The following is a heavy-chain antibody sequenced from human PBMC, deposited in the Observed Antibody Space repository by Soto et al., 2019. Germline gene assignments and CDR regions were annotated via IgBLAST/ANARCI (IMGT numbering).Heavy chain of an antibody. CDR2: IWYDGSNK. CDR3: ARSYSSGSTLYVDY. CDR1: GFTFSSYG. D-gene: IGHD6-19*01. J-gene: IGHJ4*02. V-gene: IGHV3-33*01. Sequence: GGSLRLSCAASGFTFSSYGMHWVRQAPGKGLEWVAVIWYDGSNKYYADSVKGRFTISRDNSKNTLYLQMNSLRAEDTAVYYCARSYSSGSTLYVDYWGQGTLVTVSS.